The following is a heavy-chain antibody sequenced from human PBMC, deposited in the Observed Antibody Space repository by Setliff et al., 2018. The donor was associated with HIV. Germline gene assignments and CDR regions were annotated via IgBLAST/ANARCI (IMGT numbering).Heavy chain of an antibody. D-gene: IGHD6-13*01. CDR2: INKDGNEK. CDR3: AKNLFSSRWSPLDS. J-gene: IGHJ4*02. Sequence: QPGGSLRLSCAGSGFTFSIYWMAWVRQAPGKGLEWVANINKDGNEKHYIDSVKGRFTISRDNAKSSLYLQMSSLRADDTAVYYCAKNLFSSRWSPLDSWGQGTLVTVSS. CDR1: GFTFSIYW. V-gene: IGHV3-7*01.